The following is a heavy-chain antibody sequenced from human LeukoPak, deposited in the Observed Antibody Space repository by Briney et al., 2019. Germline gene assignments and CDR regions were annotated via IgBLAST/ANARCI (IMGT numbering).Heavy chain of an antibody. CDR3: LRWEGIWFGDGTDY. J-gene: IGHJ4*02. CDR1: GGTFSSCA. Sequence: ASVKVSCKASGGTFSSCAISWVPQAPGQGLEWMGRINPNSGDTNFAQKFQGRVTMTRDTSINTAYMQLSRLRSDDTAVYYCLRWEGIWFGDGTDYWGQGTLVTVSS. D-gene: IGHD3-10*01. V-gene: IGHV1-2*06. CDR2: INPNSGDT.